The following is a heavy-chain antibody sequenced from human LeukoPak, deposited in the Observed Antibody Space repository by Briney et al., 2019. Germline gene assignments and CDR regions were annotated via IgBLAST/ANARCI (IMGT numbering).Heavy chain of an antibody. V-gene: IGHV3-30-3*01. CDR1: GFTFSSYA. CDR3: ARDQVGGRVVWYYFDY. Sequence: GRSLRLSCAASGFTFSSYAMHRVREAPGKGLEWVAVISYDGSNKYYADSVKGRFSIARDNSKNTLYLQMNSLRAEDTAVYCCARDQVGGRVVWYYFDYWGQGTLGTVSS. CDR2: ISYDGSNK. J-gene: IGHJ4*02. D-gene: IGHD3-3*01.